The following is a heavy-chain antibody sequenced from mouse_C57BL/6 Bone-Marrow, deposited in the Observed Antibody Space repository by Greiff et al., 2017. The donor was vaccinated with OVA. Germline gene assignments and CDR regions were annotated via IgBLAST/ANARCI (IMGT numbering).Heavy chain of an antibody. CDR3: ARSWITTVVAP. CDR1: GYTFTSYW. Sequence: QVQLQQPGAELVRPGTSVKLSCKASGYTFTSYWMHWVKQRPGQGLEWIGVIDPSDSYTNYNQKFKGKAILTVDTSSSTAYMQLSSLTSEDSAVYYCARSWITTVVAPWGQGTTLTVSS. D-gene: IGHD1-1*01. V-gene: IGHV1-59*01. J-gene: IGHJ2*01. CDR2: IDPSDSYT.